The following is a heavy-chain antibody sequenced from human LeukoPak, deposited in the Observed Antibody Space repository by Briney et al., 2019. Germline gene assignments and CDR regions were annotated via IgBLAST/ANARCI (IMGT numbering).Heavy chain of an antibody. Sequence: GGSLRLSCGAPGITFSSSLMSWVRQTPGKGLEWVANIYPGGSEKYYVYSVKGRFTISRDNAKNSVYLQMNNLRVEDTSVYYCARELVVGPAEYFQHWGQGTLVTVSS. CDR1: GITFSSSL. D-gene: IGHD2-15*01. V-gene: IGHV3-7*01. CDR3: ARELVVGPAEYFQH. CDR2: IYPGGSEK. J-gene: IGHJ1*01.